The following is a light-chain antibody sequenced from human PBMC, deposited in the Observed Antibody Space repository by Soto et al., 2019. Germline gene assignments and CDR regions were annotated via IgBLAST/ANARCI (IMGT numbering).Light chain of an antibody. V-gene: IGKV3-20*01. J-gene: IGKJ1*01. Sequence: EIVLTQSPGTLSLSPGEGATLSCRASQSVSSTYLAWYQQKPGQAPRLLIYGASSRATGIPDRFSGSGSGTDFTLTINRLEPEDFAVYYCQHYGSSTWTFGQGTKVEIK. CDR1: QSVSSTY. CDR3: QHYGSSTWT. CDR2: GAS.